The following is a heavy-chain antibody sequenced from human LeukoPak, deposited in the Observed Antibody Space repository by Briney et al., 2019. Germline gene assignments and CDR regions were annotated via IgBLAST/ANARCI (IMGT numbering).Heavy chain of an antibody. D-gene: IGHD5-18*01. CDR2: ISSSSSTI. CDR1: GFTFSNFG. V-gene: IGHV3-48*02. CDR3: ARDLGYSYGYYFDY. Sequence: GRSLRLSCAASGFTFSNFGMHWVRQAPGKGLEWVSYISSSSSTIYYADSVKGRFTISRDNAKNSLYLQMNSLRDEDTAVYFCARDLGYSYGYYFDYWGQGTLVTVSS. J-gene: IGHJ4*02.